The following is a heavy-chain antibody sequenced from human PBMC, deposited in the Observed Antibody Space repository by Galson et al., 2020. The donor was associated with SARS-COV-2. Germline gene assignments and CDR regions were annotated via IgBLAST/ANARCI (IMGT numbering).Heavy chain of an antibody. CDR1: GGSISSSSYY. Sequence: ASETLSLTCTVSGGSISSSSYYWGWIRQPPGKGLEWIGTIYYGGSTYYNPSLKSRVTISVDTSKNQFSLKLSSVTAADTAVFYCAAAVPAAKDAFDIWGQGTMVTVSS. CDR2: IYYGGST. D-gene: IGHD2-2*01. CDR3: AAAVPAAKDAFDI. J-gene: IGHJ3*02. V-gene: IGHV4-39*07.